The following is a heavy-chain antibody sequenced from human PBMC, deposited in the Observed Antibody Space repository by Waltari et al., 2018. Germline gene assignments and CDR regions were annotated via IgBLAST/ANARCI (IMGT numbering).Heavy chain of an antibody. J-gene: IGHJ4*02. Sequence: LVQSGAEVMKPGASVTVSCKASRNLTTEHFIHGLRQAPGQGLEWMGWVNPRGGATNVAQRFRGRITVTWDTSLSTSYLGLSGLSSDDTAIYYCAREYCGGECRLFDFWGQGTLVTVSS. CDR3: AREYCGGECRLFDF. CDR2: VNPRGGAT. V-gene: IGHV1-2*02. CDR1: RNLTTEHF. D-gene: IGHD2-21*01.